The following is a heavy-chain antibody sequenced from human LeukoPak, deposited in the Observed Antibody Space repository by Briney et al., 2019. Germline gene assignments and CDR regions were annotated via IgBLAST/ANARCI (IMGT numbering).Heavy chain of an antibody. CDR2: IYYSGST. D-gene: IGHD6-13*01. V-gene: IGHV4-59*01. CDR1: GGSISSYY. J-gene: IGHJ5*02. Sequence: SETLSLTCTVSGGSISSYYWSWIRQPPGKGLEWIGYIYYSGSTNYNPSLKSRVTISVDTSKNQFSLKLSSVTAEDTAVYYCARDGHSSSWSWFDPWGQGTLVTVSS. CDR3: ARDGHSSSWSWFDP.